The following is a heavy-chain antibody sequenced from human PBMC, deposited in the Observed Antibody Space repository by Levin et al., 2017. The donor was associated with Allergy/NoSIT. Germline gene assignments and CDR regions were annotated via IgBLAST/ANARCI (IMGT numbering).Heavy chain of an antibody. J-gene: IGHJ4*02. CDR1: GGSISSYY. V-gene: IGHV4-59*01. D-gene: IGHD2-21*02. Sequence: ASETLSLTCTVSGGSISSYYWSWIRQPPGKGLEWIGYIYYSGSTNYNPSLKSRVTISVDTSKNQFSLKLSSVTAADTAVYYCARDLCGGDCGFDYWGQGTLVTVSS. CDR3: ARDLCGGDCGFDY. CDR2: IYYSGST.